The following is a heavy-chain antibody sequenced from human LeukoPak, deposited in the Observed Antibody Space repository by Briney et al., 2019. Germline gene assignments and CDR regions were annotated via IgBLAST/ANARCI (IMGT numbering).Heavy chain of an antibody. CDR1: GASINSVNL. D-gene: IGHD2-8*01. J-gene: IGHJ4*02. CDR2: MYLSGTA. Sequence: PSETLSLTCAVSGASINSVNLWSWVRQPPGKGLEWIGEMYLSGTATYNPSLKGRVTISIDKSENQFSLKLTSVTAADTAVYFCAGLEGRYSTGMYYYFDYWGQGTLVTVSS. CDR3: AGLEGRYSTGMYYYFDY. V-gene: IGHV4/OR15-8*02.